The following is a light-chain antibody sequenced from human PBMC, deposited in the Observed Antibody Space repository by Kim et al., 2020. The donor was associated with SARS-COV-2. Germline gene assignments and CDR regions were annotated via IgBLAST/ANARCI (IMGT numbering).Light chain of an antibody. CDR3: QQYDNVPTT. Sequence: TEENRVTFTGQRSKNIKNYLNGYQQKPGEPPKALISDASNLETGVPSRFSVGESGTDFSFTISGLQPEDFATYYCQQYDNVPTTFGQGTRLEIK. CDR1: KNIKNY. V-gene: IGKV1-33*01. CDR2: DAS. J-gene: IGKJ5*01.